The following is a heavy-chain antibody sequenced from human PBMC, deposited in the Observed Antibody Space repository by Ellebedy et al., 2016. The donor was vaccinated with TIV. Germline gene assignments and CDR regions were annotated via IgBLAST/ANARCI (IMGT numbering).Heavy chain of an antibody. V-gene: IGHV5-51*01. D-gene: IGHD3-3*01. CDR3: ARLDTQYYDFWSGFSEGWYFDL. CDR2: IYPGDSDL. J-gene: IGHJ2*01. Sequence: GESLKISCQGSGYSFASQWISWVRQVPGKGLEWMGIIYPGDSDLRYSPAFEGQVTISADKSISTAYLQWCSLKASDTAMYYCARLDTQYYDFWSGFSEGWYFDLWGRGTLVTVSS. CDR1: GYSFASQW.